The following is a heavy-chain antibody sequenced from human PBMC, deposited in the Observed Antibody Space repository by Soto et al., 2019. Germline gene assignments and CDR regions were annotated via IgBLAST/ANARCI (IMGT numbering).Heavy chain of an antibody. CDR1: GGSISSGGYL. Sequence: TLSLTCTVSGGSISSGGYLWSWIRQHPGRGLEGIGFVSYTGNTQYNPSLKSRVNISVDTSTKQFSLKLSSVTAADTAVYYCARGTLVWGQGTLVTVSS. J-gene: IGHJ4*02. CDR2: VSYTGNT. V-gene: IGHV4-31*03. CDR3: ARGTLV. D-gene: IGHD2-2*01.